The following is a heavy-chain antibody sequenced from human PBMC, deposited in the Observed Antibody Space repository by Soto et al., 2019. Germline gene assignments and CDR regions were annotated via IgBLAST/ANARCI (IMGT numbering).Heavy chain of an antibody. Sequence: GGSLRLSCAASGFTFSNFAMSWVRQAPGKGLEWVSAISGSGGSTYYADSVKGRFTISRDNSKNTLYLQMNSLRAEDTAVYYCAKVLGYSGYDFDYWGQGTLVTVSS. D-gene: IGHD5-12*01. CDR1: GFTFSNFA. J-gene: IGHJ4*02. V-gene: IGHV3-23*01. CDR2: ISGSGGST. CDR3: AKVLGYSGYDFDY.